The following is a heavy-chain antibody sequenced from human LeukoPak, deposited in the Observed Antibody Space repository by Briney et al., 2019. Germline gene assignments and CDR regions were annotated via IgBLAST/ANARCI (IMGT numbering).Heavy chain of an antibody. CDR2: ISGSGGST. CDR3: AKSLDY. Sequence: GGSLRLSCAASGFNFGNNDMNWVRQTPGKGLEWVSAISGSGGSTYYADSVKGRFTISRDNSKNTLYLQMNSLRAEDTAVYYCAKSLDYWGQGTLVTVSS. V-gene: IGHV3-23*01. J-gene: IGHJ4*02. CDR1: GFNFGNND.